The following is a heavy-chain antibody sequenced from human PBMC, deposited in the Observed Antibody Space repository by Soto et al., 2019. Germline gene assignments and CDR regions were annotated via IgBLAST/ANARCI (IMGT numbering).Heavy chain of an antibody. CDR1: GGSISSYY. V-gene: IGHV4-59*01. Sequence: PSETLSLTCTVSGGSISSYYWSWIRQPPWKGLEWIGYIYYSGSTNYNPSLKSRVTISVDTSKNQFSLRLSSVTAADTAVYYCARESRVGSYLPQSQVEGAFYIWGQGTMVTVS. D-gene: IGHD1-26*01. CDR2: IYYSGST. CDR3: ARESRVGSYLPQSQVEGAFYI. J-gene: IGHJ3*02.